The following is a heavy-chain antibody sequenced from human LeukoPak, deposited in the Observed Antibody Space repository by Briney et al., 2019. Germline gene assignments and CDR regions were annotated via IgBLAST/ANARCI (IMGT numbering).Heavy chain of an antibody. CDR1: GFNFNSYT. V-gene: IGHV3-23*01. Sequence: GGSLRLSCAASGFNFNSYTMNWVRQAPGKGLQWVANILASGSPTYYADSVKGRFIISRDNSKNTVYLQMNSLRVEDTAIYYCAKDRVSDGIWSLDYWGQGTLVTVSS. CDR3: AKDRVSDGIWSLDY. D-gene: IGHD1-14*01. CDR2: ILASGSPT. J-gene: IGHJ4*02.